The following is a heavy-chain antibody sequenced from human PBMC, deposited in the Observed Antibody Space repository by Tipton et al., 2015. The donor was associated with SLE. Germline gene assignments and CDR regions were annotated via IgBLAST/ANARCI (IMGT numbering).Heavy chain of an antibody. Sequence: TLSLTCAVSGYSISSGYYWGWIRQPPGKGLEWIGSIYHSGSTYYNPSLKSRVTISVDTSRNQFSLKLSSVTAADTAVYYCARDADYDILTGYSLDAFDIWGQGTMVTVSS. J-gene: IGHJ3*02. CDR2: IYHSGST. CDR3: ARDADYDILTGYSLDAFDI. D-gene: IGHD3-9*01. V-gene: IGHV4-38-2*02. CDR1: GYSISSGYY.